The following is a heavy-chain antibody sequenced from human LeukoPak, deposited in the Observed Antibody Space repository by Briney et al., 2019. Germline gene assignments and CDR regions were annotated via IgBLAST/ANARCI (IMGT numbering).Heavy chain of an antibody. CDR2: IKQDGSEK. Sequence: PGGSLRLSCAASGFTFSSYWMSWVRQAPGKGLEWVANIKQDGSEKYYVDSVKGRFTISRDNAKNSLYLQMNSLRAEDTAVYYCAKHYGSGTYYNYLDYWGQGTLVTASS. CDR3: AKHYGSGTYYNYLDY. J-gene: IGHJ4*02. CDR1: GFTFSSYW. D-gene: IGHD3-10*01. V-gene: IGHV3-7*02.